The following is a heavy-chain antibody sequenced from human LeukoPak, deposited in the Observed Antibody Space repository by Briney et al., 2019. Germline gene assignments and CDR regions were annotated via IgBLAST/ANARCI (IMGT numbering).Heavy chain of an antibody. CDR2: ISGSGGST. CDR1: GFTFSSYA. Sequence: AGGSLRLSCAASGFTFSSYAMSWVRQAPGKGLEWVSAISGSGGSTYYADSVKGRFTISRDNSKNTLYLQMNSLRAEDTAVYYCAKDMGQFGITFSPDYWGQGTLVTVSS. J-gene: IGHJ4*02. D-gene: IGHD3-16*01. CDR3: AKDMGQFGITFSPDY. V-gene: IGHV3-23*01.